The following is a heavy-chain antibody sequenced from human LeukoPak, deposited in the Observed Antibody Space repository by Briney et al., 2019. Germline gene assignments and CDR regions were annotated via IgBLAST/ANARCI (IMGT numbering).Heavy chain of an antibody. D-gene: IGHD6-13*01. CDR2: IKSKTDGGTT. J-gene: IGHJ4*02. CDR1: GFTFNIYN. CDR3: TTEGYSSSWFGTGYFDY. Sequence: GGSLRLSCAASGFTFNIYNMNWVRQAPGKGLEWVGRIKSKTDGGTTDYAAPVKGRFTISRDDSKNTLYLQMNSLKTEDTAVYYCTTEGYSSSWFGTGYFDYWGQGTLVTVSS. V-gene: IGHV3-15*01.